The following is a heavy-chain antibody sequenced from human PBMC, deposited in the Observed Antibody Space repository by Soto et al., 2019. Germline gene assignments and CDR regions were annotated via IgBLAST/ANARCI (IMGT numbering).Heavy chain of an antibody. J-gene: IGHJ5*02. CDR3: ARVGGINWFDP. CDR2: IYHSGST. D-gene: IGHD1-20*01. V-gene: IGHV4-30-2*05. CDR1: GGSISSGGYS. Sequence: PSETLSLTCTVSGGSISSGGYSWSWIRQPPGKGLEWIGYIYHSGSTYYNPSLKSRVTISVDTSKNQFSLKLSSVTAADTAVYYCARVGGINWFDPWGQGTLVTVSS.